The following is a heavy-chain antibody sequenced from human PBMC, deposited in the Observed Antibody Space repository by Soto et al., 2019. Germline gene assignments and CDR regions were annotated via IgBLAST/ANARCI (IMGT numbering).Heavy chain of an antibody. J-gene: IGHJ6*02. V-gene: IGHV3-11*06. CDR1: GFSVGDNY. D-gene: IGHD3-16*01. CDR2: SSSSGGYN. CDR3: ARSSGRRHVFTFDYGLDV. Sequence: QVQLVESGGGLVEPGGSLRLSCAASGFSVGDNYMTWIRQAPGKGLEWLSYSSSSGGYNNYADSVKGRFTISRDNAKNSLYLQMDSLRAEDTAVYFCARSSGRRHVFTFDYGLDVWGQGTTVTVSS.